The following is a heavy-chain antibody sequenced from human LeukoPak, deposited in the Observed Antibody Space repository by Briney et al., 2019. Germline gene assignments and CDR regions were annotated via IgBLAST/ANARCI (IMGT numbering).Heavy chain of an antibody. CDR2: INYNGDST. D-gene: IGHD2-21*01. CDR3: AKHLRATNTYYFYGLDV. CDR1: GFDFDDYG. Sequence: GGSLRLSCVVSGFDFDDYGMHWVRQPPGKGLEWVSAINYNGDSTDYADSVKGRFTISRDNAENSLFLEMSSLRPEDTALYYCAKHLRATNTYYFYGLDVWGQGTTVTVSS. J-gene: IGHJ6*02. V-gene: IGHV3-9*01.